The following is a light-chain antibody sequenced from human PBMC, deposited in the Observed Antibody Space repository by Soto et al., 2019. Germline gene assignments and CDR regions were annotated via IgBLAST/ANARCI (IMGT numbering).Light chain of an antibody. CDR1: QGISSY. Sequence: DIQMTQSPSSLSASVGDRVTITCRASQGISSYLAWYQQKPGKVPKLLIYAASTLQSGVPSRFSGSGSGTDFTLTISSLQPEDVGTYYCQKYNNAPLTFGGRTKVEIK. J-gene: IGKJ4*01. V-gene: IGKV1-27*01. CDR2: AAS. CDR3: QKYNNAPLT.